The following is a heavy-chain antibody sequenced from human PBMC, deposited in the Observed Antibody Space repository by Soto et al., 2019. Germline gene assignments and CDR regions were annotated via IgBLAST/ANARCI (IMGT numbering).Heavy chain of an antibody. CDR3: AGRDSSVRSGGWFDP. J-gene: IGHJ5*02. Sequence: EVQLVQSGAEVKKPGESLRISCKGSGYSFTSYWISWVRQMPGKGLEWMGRIDPSDSYTNYSPSFQGHVTISADKSISTAYLQWSSLKSSDTAVYYCAGRDSSVRSGGWFDPWGQGTLVTVSS. CDR1: GYSFTSYW. CDR2: IDPSDSYT. D-gene: IGHD3-22*01. V-gene: IGHV5-10-1*01.